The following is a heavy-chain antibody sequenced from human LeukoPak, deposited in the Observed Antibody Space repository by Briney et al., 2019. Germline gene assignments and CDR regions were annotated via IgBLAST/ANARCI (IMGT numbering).Heavy chain of an antibody. V-gene: IGHV4-39*01. CDR2: IYYSGST. CDR3: ARKYWQLVPHGAFDI. Sequence: SETLFLTCTVSGGSISSSSYYWGWIRQPPGRGLEWIGSIYYSGSTYYNPSLKSRVTISVDTSKNQFSLKLSSVTAADTAVYYCARKYWQLVPHGAFDIWGQGTMVTVSS. J-gene: IGHJ3*02. CDR1: GGSISSSSYY. D-gene: IGHD6-6*01.